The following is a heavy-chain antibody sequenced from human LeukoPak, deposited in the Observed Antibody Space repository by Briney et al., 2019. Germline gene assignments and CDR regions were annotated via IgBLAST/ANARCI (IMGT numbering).Heavy chain of an antibody. Sequence: SETLSLTCTVSGGSISSYYWSWIRQPPGKGLEWIGYIYYSGSTNYNPSLKSRVTISVDTSKNQFSLKMSSVTAADTAVYYCARASIAAAGINWFDPWGQGTLVTVSS. J-gene: IGHJ5*02. V-gene: IGHV4-59*08. CDR3: ARASIAAAGINWFDP. CDR1: GGSISSYY. D-gene: IGHD6-13*01. CDR2: IYYSGST.